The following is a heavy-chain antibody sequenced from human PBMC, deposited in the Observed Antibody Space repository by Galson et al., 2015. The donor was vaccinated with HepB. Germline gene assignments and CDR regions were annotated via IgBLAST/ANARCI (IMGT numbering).Heavy chain of an antibody. CDR2: INPNSGDT. Sequence: SVKVSCRASGYTFTGYYMHWVRQAPGQGLEWMGWINPNSGDTNYAQKFQGRVTMTRDTSISTAYMELSRLTSDDTAVYYCARDRDPRRGRLVDDLFDYWGQGTLVTVSS. D-gene: IGHD1-1*01. J-gene: IGHJ4*02. CDR3: ARDRDPRRGRLVDDLFDY. V-gene: IGHV1-2*02. CDR1: GYTFTGYY.